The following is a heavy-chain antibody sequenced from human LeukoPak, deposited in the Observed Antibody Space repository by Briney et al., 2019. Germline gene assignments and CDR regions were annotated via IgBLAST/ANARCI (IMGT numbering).Heavy chain of an antibody. V-gene: IGHV3-30*04. D-gene: IGHD3-16*01. CDR3: ASALGGRFDY. Sequence: PGGSLRLSCAASGFTFSSYAMHWVRQAPGKGLEWVAVISYDGSNKYYADSVKGRFIISRDNSKNTLYLQMNSLRAEDTAVYYCASALGGRFDYWGQGTLVSVFS. CDR1: GFTFSSYA. CDR2: ISYDGSNK. J-gene: IGHJ4*02.